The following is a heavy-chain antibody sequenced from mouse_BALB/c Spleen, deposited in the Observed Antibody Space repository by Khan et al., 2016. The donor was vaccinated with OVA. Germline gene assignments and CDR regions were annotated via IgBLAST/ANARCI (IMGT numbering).Heavy chain of an antibody. CDR3: ARAYYGNYREAMDY. J-gene: IGHJ4*01. V-gene: IGHV2-6-7*01. Sequence: QVQLKESGPGLVAPSQSLSITCTVSGFSLTGYGVNWVRQPPGKGLEWLGMIWGDGNTDYNSALKSRLSIRKDNSKSQVFLKMNRLQTDDTAMYYCARAYYGNYREAMDYWGQGTSVTVSS. D-gene: IGHD2-10*01. CDR1: GFSLTGYG. CDR2: IWGDGNT.